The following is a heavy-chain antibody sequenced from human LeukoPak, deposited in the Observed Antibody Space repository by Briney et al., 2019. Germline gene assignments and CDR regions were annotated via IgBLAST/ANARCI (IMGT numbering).Heavy chain of an antibody. CDR1: GGSISSGSYY. V-gene: IGHV4-61*02. CDR2: IYTSGST. D-gene: IGHD3-22*01. J-gene: IGHJ3*02. Sequence: SETLSLTCTVSGGSISSGSYYWSWIRQPAGKGLEWIGRIYTSGSTNYNPSLKSRVTISVDTSKNQFSLKLSSVTAADTAVYYCAREKKYYDSSGYDAFDIWGQGTMVTVS. CDR3: AREKKYYDSSGYDAFDI.